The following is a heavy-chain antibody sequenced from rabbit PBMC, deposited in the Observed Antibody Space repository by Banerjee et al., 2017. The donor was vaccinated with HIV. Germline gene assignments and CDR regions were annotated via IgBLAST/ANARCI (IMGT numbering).Heavy chain of an antibody. CDR1: GFSFSSTYW. J-gene: IGHJ4*01. CDR3: ARDLAGVIGWNFGL. V-gene: IGHV1S47*01. CDR2: IDNGDGST. D-gene: IGHD4-1*01. Sequence: QEQLEESGGDLVKPEGSLTLTCTASGFSFSSTYWICWVRQAPGKGLEWTGCIDNGDGSTYYANWVNGRFTISRSTSLNTVTLQMTSLTAADTATYFCARDLAGVIGWNFGLWGPGTLVTVS.